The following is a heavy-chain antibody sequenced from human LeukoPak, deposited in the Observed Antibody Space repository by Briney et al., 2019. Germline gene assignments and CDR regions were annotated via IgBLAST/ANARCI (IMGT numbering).Heavy chain of an antibody. CDR3: ARNIRMSNSHDAFDI. D-gene: IGHD1-14*01. CDR1: GGSFSGYY. V-gene: IGHV4-39*01. Sequence: SETLSLTCAVYGGSFSGYYWGWIRQPPGKGLEWIGSIYYSGSTYYNPSLKSRVTISVDTSKNQFSLKLSSVTAADTAVYYCARNIRMSNSHDAFDIWGQGTMVTVSS. CDR2: IYYSGST. J-gene: IGHJ3*02.